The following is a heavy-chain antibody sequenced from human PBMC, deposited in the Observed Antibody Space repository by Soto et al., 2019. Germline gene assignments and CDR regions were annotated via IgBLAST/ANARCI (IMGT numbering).Heavy chain of an antibody. V-gene: IGHV4-34*01. CDR3: ARGRSGPGYSFWKLNWFDP. CDR1: GGFFSGYY. CDR2: INHSGST. D-gene: IGHD3-22*01. J-gene: IGHJ5*02. Sequence: SETVSLTCAVYGGFFSGYYWSWIRQPPGKGLEWIGEINHSGSTNYNPSLKSRVTISLDTSKNQFSLKLSSVTAADTAVYYCARGRSGPGYSFWKLNWFDPWGQGTLVTVSS.